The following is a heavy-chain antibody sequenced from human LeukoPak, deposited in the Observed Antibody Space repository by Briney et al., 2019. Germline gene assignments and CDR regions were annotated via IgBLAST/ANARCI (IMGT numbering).Heavy chain of an antibody. D-gene: IGHD2-21*01. Sequence: GSLRLSCAASGFTFSNYNMNWVRLAPGKGLEWVSYIRNTGTPIYYADSVKGRFTISRDNAKNSLYLQMNSLRAEDTAVYYCASDVMGDAFDIWGQGTMVTVSS. V-gene: IGHV3-48*04. CDR1: GFTFSNYN. CDR2: IRNTGTPI. J-gene: IGHJ3*02. CDR3: ASDVMGDAFDI.